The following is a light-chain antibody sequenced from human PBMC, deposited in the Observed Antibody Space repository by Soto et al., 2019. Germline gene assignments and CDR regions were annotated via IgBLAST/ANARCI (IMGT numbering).Light chain of an antibody. CDR1: QSTSNH. J-gene: IGKJ4*01. CDR2: AAS. CDR3: RQSYTTPRIT. Sequence: IQVKHSVFSVSSSKRDRVTITCRASQSTSNHLNWYQQKPGKAPKLLIYAASSLQSGVPSRFSGSGSGTDFTLTISSLQPEDFATYYCRQSYTTPRITSGGGTKLDIK. V-gene: IGKV1-39*01.